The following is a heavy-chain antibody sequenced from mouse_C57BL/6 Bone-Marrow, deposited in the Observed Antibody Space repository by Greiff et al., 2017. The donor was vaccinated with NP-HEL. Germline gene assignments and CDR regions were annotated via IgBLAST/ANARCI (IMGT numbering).Heavy chain of an antibody. CDR2: ISTGGGST. CDR3: ARKSDGYIYAMDY. Sequence: EVQLQESGGGLVQPGGSLKLSCAASGFTFSDYYMYWVRQTPEKRLEWVAYISTGGGSTYYPATVKGRFTISRDNAKNTLYLQMSRLKSEDTAMYYCARKSDGYIYAMDYWGQGTSVTVSS. V-gene: IGHV5-12*01. J-gene: IGHJ4*01. D-gene: IGHD2-3*01. CDR1: GFTFSDYY.